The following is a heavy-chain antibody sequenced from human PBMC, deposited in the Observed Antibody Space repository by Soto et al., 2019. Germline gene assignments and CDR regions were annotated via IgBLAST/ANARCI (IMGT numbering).Heavy chain of an antibody. J-gene: IGHJ3*02. Sequence: SETLSLTCTVSGGSMSSGDYYWSWIRQPPGKGLEWVGSIYYTGSTYYNPSLKSRVTISLDTSKNQFSLRLRSVTAADTAVYYCARDKWELPLDIWGQGTKVTVSS. CDR3: ARDKWELPLDI. D-gene: IGHD1-26*01. V-gene: IGHV4-30-4*01. CDR1: GGSMSSGDYY. CDR2: IYYTGST.